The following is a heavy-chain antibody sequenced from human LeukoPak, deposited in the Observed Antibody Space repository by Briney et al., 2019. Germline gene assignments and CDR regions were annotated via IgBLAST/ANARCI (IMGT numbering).Heavy chain of an antibody. J-gene: IGHJ2*01. CDR3: TRDPCLYDSSTSCYRGTPRNWYFDL. CDR2: TKNKTNRGTT. D-gene: IGHD2-2*02. V-gene: IGHV3-22*01. CDR1: GFTFSSYS. Sequence: GGSLRLSCAASGFTFSSYSMNWVRQAPGKGLEWVGFTKNKTNRGTTEYAASVKGGSTISRDDSKSIAYLQMNSLKTEDTAVYYYTRDPCLYDSSTSCYRGTPRNWYFDLWGRGTLVTVSS.